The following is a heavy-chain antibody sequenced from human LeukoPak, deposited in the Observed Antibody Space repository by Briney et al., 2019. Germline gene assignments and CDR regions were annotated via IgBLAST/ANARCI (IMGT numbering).Heavy chain of an antibody. CDR3: ARGLRDTFCSGGSCYSDY. V-gene: IGHV1-69*05. CDR2: IIPIFGTA. CDR1: GGTFSSYA. J-gene: IGHJ4*02. Sequence: GASVKVSCKASGGTFSSYAISWVRQAPGQGLEWMGRIIPIFGTANYAQKFQGRVTITTDESTSTAYMELSSLISGDTAMYYCARGLRDTFCSGGSCYSDYWGQGTLVTVSS. D-gene: IGHD2-15*01.